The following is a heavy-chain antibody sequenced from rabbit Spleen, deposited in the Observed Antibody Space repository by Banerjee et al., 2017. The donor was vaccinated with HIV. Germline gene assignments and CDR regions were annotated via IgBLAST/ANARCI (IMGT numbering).Heavy chain of an antibody. CDR1: GFTISSSYY. D-gene: IGHD8-1*01. Sequence: QEQLEESGGDLVKPEGSLTLTCTASGFTISSSYYMCWVRQAPGKGLEWIACIYGGSSGSTYYASWAKGRFTISKTSTTVTLQMTSLTVADTATYFCARDTGSSFSSYGMDLWGQGTLVTVS. CDR2: IYGGSSGST. CDR3: ARDTGSSFSSYGMDL. V-gene: IGHV1S45*01. J-gene: IGHJ6*01.